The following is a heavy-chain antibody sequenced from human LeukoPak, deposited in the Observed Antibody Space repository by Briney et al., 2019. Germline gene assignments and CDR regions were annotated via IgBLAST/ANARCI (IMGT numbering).Heavy chain of an antibody. CDR2: ISAYNGNT. V-gene: IGHV1-18*01. D-gene: IGHD4-17*01. Sequence: PEASVKVSCKASGYTFISYGISWVRQAPGQGLEWMGWISAYNGNTNYAQKLQGRVTVTTDTSTSTAYMELRSLRSDDTAVYYCARVRLTTVKLLDYWGQGTLVTVSS. J-gene: IGHJ4*02. CDR1: GYTFISYG. CDR3: ARVRLTTVKLLDY.